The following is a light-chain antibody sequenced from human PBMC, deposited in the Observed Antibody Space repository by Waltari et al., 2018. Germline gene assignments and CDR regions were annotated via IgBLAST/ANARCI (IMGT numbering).Light chain of an antibody. V-gene: IGLV1-51*02. CDR2: ENN. J-gene: IGLJ3*02. CDR1: HSNIGNNY. CDR3: GSCDDSLSSSWI. Sequence: QSVLTQPPSVSASPGQRVTISCSGGHSNIGNNYVSWYLQLPRTAPKLLIYENNKRPSAIPDRFSGAKSGTSATLVSTGVQAGDEADYYCGSCDDSLSSSWIFGGGTKLTVL.